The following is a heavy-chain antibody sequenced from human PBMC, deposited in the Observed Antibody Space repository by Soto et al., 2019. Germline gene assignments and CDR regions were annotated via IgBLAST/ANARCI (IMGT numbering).Heavy chain of an antibody. D-gene: IGHD3-10*01. Sequence: SETLSLTCTVSGVSIINYYWSWIRQPPGKGLEWLGYILYTGNTNYNPSLKSRVTISVDTSKNQVSLELTSVTTADTAVYFCARAAYGSGNYYAPHYYYAMDVWGQGTTVTVSS. V-gene: IGHV4-59*01. CDR2: ILYTGNT. CDR1: GVSIINYY. CDR3: ARAAYGSGNYYAPHYYYAMDV. J-gene: IGHJ6*02.